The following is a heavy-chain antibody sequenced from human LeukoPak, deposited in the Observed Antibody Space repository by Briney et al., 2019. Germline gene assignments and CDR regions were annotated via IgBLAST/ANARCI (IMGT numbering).Heavy chain of an antibody. CDR1: VFTFSSYA. J-gene: IGHJ4*02. CDR2: ISKDGSNK. D-gene: IGHD3-10*01. CDR3: AKDKYYSSGTFFDY. Sequence: PGGSLRLSCAASVFTFSSYAMHWVRQAPGKGLEWVAVISKDGSNKYYADSVKGRFTISRDNSKNTLYLEMNSLRTEDTAVYYCAKDKYYSSGTFFDYWGQGTLVTVSS. V-gene: IGHV3-30*18.